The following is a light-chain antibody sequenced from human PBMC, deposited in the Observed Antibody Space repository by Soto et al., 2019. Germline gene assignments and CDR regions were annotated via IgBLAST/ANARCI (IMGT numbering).Light chain of an antibody. CDR1: QIISSL. V-gene: IGKV1-39*01. CDR2: GAS. Sequence: DIQMTQSPSSLSASVGDRVTITCRASQIISSLLNWYQQEPGKAPKLLIYGASSLQRGVPSRFSGGGSRTDFTLTIGSLQPEDFATYYCQQSYSTPYTFGQGTELEIK. CDR3: QQSYSTPYT. J-gene: IGKJ2*01.